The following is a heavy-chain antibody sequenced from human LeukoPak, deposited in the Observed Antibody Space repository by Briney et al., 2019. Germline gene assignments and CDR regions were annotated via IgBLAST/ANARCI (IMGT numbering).Heavy chain of an antibody. Sequence: GRSLRLSCAASGFSFRSHGMHWVRQAPGKGLEWVAVIWYDGSNQYYADSVKGRFTISRDNSKNMVFLQMNSLRDDDTAVYYCARDTTARYLDYWGQGTLVIVS. J-gene: IGHJ4*02. CDR2: IWYDGSNQ. CDR3: ARDTTARYLDY. V-gene: IGHV3-33*01. D-gene: IGHD1-1*01. CDR1: GFSFRSHG.